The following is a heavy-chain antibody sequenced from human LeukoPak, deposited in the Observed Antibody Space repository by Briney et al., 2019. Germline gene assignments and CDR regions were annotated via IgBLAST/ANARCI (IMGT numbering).Heavy chain of an antibody. V-gene: IGHV3-53*01. Sequence: GGSLRLSCAASGFTVSSSYMNWVRQAPGKGLEWVSVIYSGGSTYYADSVKGRFTISRDNSKNTLYLQMNSLRAEGTAVYYCTRGGRSSGYFDYWGQGTLVTVSS. CDR1: GFTVSSSY. J-gene: IGHJ4*02. D-gene: IGHD3-22*01. CDR3: TRGGRSSGYFDY. CDR2: IYSGGST.